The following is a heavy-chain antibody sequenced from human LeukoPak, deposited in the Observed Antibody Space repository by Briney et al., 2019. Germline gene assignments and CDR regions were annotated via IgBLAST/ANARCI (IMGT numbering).Heavy chain of an antibody. CDR3: ARGLGFDY. Sequence: SQTLSLTCTVSGGSISRGSYYWSWIRQPAGKGLEWNGRIYTSGSTNYNPSLSSRVTISVDTSKNQFSLKLSSATAPDTAVHYCARGLGFDYWGQGTLVTVSS. V-gene: IGHV4-61*02. CDR1: GGSISRGSYY. CDR2: IYTSGST. D-gene: IGHD7-27*01. J-gene: IGHJ4*02.